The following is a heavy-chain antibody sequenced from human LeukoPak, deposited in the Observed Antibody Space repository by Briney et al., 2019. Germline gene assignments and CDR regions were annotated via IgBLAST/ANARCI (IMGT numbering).Heavy chain of an antibody. Sequence: GGYLRLYCAASGLTFSSHWMHWVRQAPGKGLVWVSRITNDGSSTTYADSVKGRFTISRDNAKNMLYLQVNSLRAEDTAVYYCATQQGWNPAYWGQGTLVTVSS. D-gene: IGHD1-1*01. CDR1: GLTFSSHW. V-gene: IGHV3-74*01. CDR2: ITNDGSST. J-gene: IGHJ4*02. CDR3: ATQQGWNPAY.